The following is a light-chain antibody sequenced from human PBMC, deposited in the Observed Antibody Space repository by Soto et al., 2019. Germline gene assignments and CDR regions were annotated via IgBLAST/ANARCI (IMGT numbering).Light chain of an antibody. CDR3: QQHGDEPIT. V-gene: IGKV3-20*01. J-gene: IGKJ5*01. CDR1: QSVSRN. CDR2: GAS. Sequence: EILMTQSPVTLAVSPGERATLSCRASQSVSRNLAWYQQRPGQPPRLLIYGASSRATGIPERFSGSGSGTDFSLTISRLEPEDFEVYYCQQHGDEPITFGQGTRLEIK.